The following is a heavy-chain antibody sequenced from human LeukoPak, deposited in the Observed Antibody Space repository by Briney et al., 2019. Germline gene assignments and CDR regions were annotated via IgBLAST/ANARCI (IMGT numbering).Heavy chain of an antibody. V-gene: IGHV4-39*01. Sequence: PSETLSLTCTVSGASISSSSYYWGWIRQPPGKGLEWIGSMYYSGRTYYNPSLKSRVTISVDTSKNQFSLKLSSVTAADTAVYYCARQLIYGVGTTYLDYWGQGTLVTVSS. CDR2: MYYSGRT. CDR1: GASISSSSYY. D-gene: IGHD1-26*01. CDR3: ARQLIYGVGTTYLDY. J-gene: IGHJ4*02.